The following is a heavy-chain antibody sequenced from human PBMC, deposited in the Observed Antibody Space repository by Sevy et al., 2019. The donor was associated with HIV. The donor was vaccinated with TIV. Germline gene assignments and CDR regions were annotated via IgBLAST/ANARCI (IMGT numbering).Heavy chain of an antibody. Sequence: ASVKVSCKASGYIFTSYGISWVRQAPRQGLEWMGWINGHNGNTNYAQRLQGRVTMTTDTSTSTAYMELRSLRSDDTAVYYCAGAPSGGQGRGQYFDHWGQGTLVTVSS. D-gene: IGHD1-26*01. CDR3: AGAPSGGQGRGQYFDH. J-gene: IGHJ1*01. CDR2: INGHNGNT. V-gene: IGHV1-18*01. CDR1: GYIFTSYG.